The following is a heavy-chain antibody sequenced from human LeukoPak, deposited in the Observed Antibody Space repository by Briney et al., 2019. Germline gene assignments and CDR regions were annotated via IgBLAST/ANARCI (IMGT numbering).Heavy chain of an antibody. CDR2: IKQDGSEQ. D-gene: IGHD2-2*01. CDR1: GFTFSNYW. J-gene: IGHJ4*02. Sequence: GGSLRLSCAASGFTFSNYWMNWVRQAPGKGLEWVANIKQDGSEQYFVDSVEGRFTISRDNAKSSLYLQMNSLRAEDTAVYYCASLDVGYCSSTSCYRDYWGQGTLVTASS. CDR3: ASLDVGYCSSTSCYRDY. V-gene: IGHV3-7*01.